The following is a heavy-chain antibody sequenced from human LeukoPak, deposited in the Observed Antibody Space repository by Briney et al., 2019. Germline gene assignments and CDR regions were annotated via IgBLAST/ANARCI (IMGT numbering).Heavy chain of an antibody. Sequence: GASVKVSCKASRYTFTGYYMHWVRQAPGQGLEWMGWINPNSGGTNYAQKFQGRVTMTRDTSISTAYMELSRLRSDDTAVYYCASPSTNYGSGSLDPWGQGTLVTVSS. CDR2: INPNSGGT. D-gene: IGHD3-10*01. CDR3: ASPSTNYGSGSLDP. J-gene: IGHJ5*02. CDR1: RYTFTGYY. V-gene: IGHV1-2*02.